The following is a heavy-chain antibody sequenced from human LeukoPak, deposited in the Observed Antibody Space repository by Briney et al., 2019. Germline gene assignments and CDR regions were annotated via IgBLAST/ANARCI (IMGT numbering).Heavy chain of an antibody. CDR1: GYTFTGYY. CDR3: ARASSQWLVPATNDY. D-gene: IGHD6-19*01. J-gene: IGHJ4*02. V-gene: IGHV1-2*02. Sequence: ASVKVSCKASGYTFTGYYMHWVRQAPGQGLEWMGWINPNSGGTNYAQKFQGRVTMTRNTSISTAYMELSSLRSEDTAVYYCARASSQWLVPATNDYWGQGTLVTVSS. CDR2: INPNSGGT.